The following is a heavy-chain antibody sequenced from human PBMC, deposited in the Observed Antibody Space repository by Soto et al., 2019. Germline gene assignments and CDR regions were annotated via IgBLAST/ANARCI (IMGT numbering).Heavy chain of an antibody. CDR2: IFSNDEK. CDR1: GFSLSNARMG. Sequence: QVTLKESGPVLVKPTETLTLTCTVSGFSLSNARMGVSWIRQPPGKALEWLAHIFSNDEKSYSKSLKIRLTISKDTSKSQVVLTMTNMDPVDTATYYCARIRDPITMVRGVSFDYWGQGTLVTVSS. J-gene: IGHJ4*02. CDR3: ARIRDPITMVRGVSFDY. V-gene: IGHV2-26*01. D-gene: IGHD3-10*01.